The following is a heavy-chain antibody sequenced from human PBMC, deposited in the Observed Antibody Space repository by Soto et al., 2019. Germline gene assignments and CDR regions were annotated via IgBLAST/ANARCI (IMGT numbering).Heavy chain of an antibody. CDR1: GGSISSGDYS. CDR2: MYHSGST. V-gene: IGHV4-30-2*01. CDR3: ARVRRGSHHSRAYFDY. J-gene: IGHJ4*02. Sequence: SETLSLTCTVSGGSISSGDYSWSWIRQPPGKGLEWIGYMYHSGSTYYNPSLKSRVTISIDRSKNQFSLKLSSVTAADTAVYYCARVRRGSHHSRAYFDYWGQGTLVTVSS. D-gene: IGHD1-26*01.